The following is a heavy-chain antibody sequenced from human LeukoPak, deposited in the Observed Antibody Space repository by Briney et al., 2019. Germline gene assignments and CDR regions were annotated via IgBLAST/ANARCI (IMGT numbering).Heavy chain of an antibody. CDR2: IISDGSSP. Sequence: GGALILSCAASGFTFHSYWLHWVRQAPGKGLVGVSRIISDGSSPRYAVSLKGRFTISRDNAQHTLYLQMNSLRAEDTAVYYCARDSGLYYYDSSGYSPSEYWGQGTLVTVSS. CDR1: GFTFHSYW. CDR3: ARDSGLYYYDSSGYSPSEY. D-gene: IGHD3-22*01. V-gene: IGHV3-74*01. J-gene: IGHJ4*02.